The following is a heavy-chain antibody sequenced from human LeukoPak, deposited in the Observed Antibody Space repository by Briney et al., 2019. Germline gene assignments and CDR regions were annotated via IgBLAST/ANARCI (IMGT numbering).Heavy chain of an antibody. D-gene: IGHD5-12*01. J-gene: IGHJ5*02. V-gene: IGHV4-39*07. CDR3: ASVGYSGYDRSSGWYRDNWFDP. CDR2: IYYSGST. CDR1: GGSISSSPYY. Sequence: SETLSLTCTVSGGSISSSPYYWGWIRQPPGKGLEWIGTIYYSGSTNYNPSLKSRVTISVDTSKNQFSLKLSSVTAADTAVYYCASVGYSGYDRSSGWYRDNWFDPWGQGTLVTVSS.